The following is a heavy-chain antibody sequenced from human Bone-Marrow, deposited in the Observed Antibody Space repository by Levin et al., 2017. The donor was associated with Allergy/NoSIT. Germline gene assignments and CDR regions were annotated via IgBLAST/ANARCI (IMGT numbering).Heavy chain of an antibody. J-gene: IGHJ4*02. V-gene: IGHV1-8*01. CDR2: MNPNSGDT. CDR1: GYHFTSYD. CDR3: ARVWGSVDY. Sequence: ASVKVSCKASGYHFTSYDINWVRQATGQGLEWMGWMNPNSGDTGYAQKFQGRVTMTRNAAISTAYMELNNLRSEDTAVYYCARVWGSVDYWGQGTLVTVSS. D-gene: IGHD3-16*01.